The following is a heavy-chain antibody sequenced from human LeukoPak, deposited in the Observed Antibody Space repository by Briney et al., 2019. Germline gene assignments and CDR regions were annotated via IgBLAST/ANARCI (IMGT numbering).Heavy chain of an antibody. Sequence: SETLSLTCTVSGGSISGYYWSWIRQPPGKGLECIGNMYYSGSAVYNPSLKSRVTISVDTSKNQFSLRLTSVTAAGTAVYYCARGNTALYPDYWGQGTLVTVSS. J-gene: IGHJ4*02. CDR3: ARGNTALYPDY. CDR2: MYYSGSA. V-gene: IGHV4-59*13. D-gene: IGHD2-8*01. CDR1: GGSISGYY.